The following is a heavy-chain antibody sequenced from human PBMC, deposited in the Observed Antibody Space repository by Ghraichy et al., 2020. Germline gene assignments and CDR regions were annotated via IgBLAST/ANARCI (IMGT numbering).Heavy chain of an antibody. CDR1: GGSISSSSYY. V-gene: IGHV4-39*01. CDR2: IYYSGST. D-gene: IGHD2-15*01. Sequence: SETLSLTCTVSGGSISSSSYYWGWIRQPPGKGLEWIGSIYYSGSTYYNPSLKSRVTISVDTSKNQFSLKLSSVTAADTAVYYCARGRTLEDCSGGSCYPTHAAFDIWGQGTMVTVSS. J-gene: IGHJ3*02. CDR3: ARGRTLEDCSGGSCYPTHAAFDI.